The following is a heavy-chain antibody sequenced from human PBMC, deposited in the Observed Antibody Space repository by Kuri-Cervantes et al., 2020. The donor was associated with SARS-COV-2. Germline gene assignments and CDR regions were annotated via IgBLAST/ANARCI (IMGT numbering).Heavy chain of an antibody. Sequence: ASVKVSCKASGYTFTSYGISWVRQAPGQGLEWMGWISAYNGNTNSAQKLQGRVTMTTDTSTSTAYMELRSLRSDDTAVYYCARHTAMTTLYGWFDPWGQGTLVTVSS. D-gene: IGHD4-11*01. V-gene: IGHV1-18*04. J-gene: IGHJ5*02. CDR3: ARHTAMTTLYGWFDP. CDR1: GYTFTSYG. CDR2: ISAYNGNT.